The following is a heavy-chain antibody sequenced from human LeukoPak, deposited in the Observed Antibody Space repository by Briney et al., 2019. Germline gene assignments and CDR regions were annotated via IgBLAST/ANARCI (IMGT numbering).Heavy chain of an antibody. CDR3: AKQQYYYDSSGYPAFDY. V-gene: IGHV3-23*01. Sequence: GGPLKLSCPPSGFPLSSFPMTGVRQPPGRGREGFLAIIGSGGRTSYADPVKGRFTISRDNSKNTLYLQMNSLRAEDTAVYYCAKQQYYYDSSGYPAFDYWGQGTLVTVSS. CDR1: GFPLSSFP. J-gene: IGHJ4*02. CDR2: IIGSGGRT. D-gene: IGHD3-22*01.